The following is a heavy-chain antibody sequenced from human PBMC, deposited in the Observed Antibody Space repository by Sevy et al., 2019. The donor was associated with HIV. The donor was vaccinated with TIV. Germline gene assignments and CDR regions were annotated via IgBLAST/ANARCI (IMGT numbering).Heavy chain of an antibody. CDR2: ISSSSSTI. Sequence: GGSLRLSCAASGFTFSSYSMNWVRQAPGKGLEWVSYISSSSSTIYYADSVKGRFTISRGNAKNSVYLQMNSLRDEDTAGYYCARDNIRYFESSVFGGGRTGNAFDIWGQGTMVTVSS. V-gene: IGHV3-48*02. D-gene: IGHD3-9*01. CDR3: ARDNIRYFESSVFGGGRTGNAFDI. J-gene: IGHJ3*02. CDR1: GFTFSSYS.